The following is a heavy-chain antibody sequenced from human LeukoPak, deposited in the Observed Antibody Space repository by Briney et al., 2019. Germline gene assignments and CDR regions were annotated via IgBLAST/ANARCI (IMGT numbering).Heavy chain of an antibody. CDR2: INPNSGGT. Sequence: ASVKVSCKASGYTFTGYYMHWVRQAPGQGLEWMGWINPNSGGTNYAQKFQGRVTMTRDTSISTAYMELSRLRSDDTAVYYCARGDILTGRPADYWGQGTLVTVPS. CDR3: ARGDILTGRPADY. J-gene: IGHJ4*02. V-gene: IGHV1-2*02. CDR1: GYTFTGYY. D-gene: IGHD3-9*01.